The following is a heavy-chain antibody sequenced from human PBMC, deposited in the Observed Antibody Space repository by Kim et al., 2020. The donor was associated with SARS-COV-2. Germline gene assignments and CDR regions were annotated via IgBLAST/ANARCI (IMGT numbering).Heavy chain of an antibody. CDR3: ARGSCFTTTCLLHY. CDR1: GFSFGNYE. V-gene: IGHV3-48*03. Sequence: GGSLRLSCAASGFSFGNYEFTWVRQTPGKGLEWLSYISDSGSIRRYADSVKGRFFISRDNAKNTLFLEMNILRPEDTAVYYCARGSCFTTTCLLHYWRQG. D-gene: IGHD2-2*01. J-gene: IGHJ4*02. CDR2: ISDSGSIR.